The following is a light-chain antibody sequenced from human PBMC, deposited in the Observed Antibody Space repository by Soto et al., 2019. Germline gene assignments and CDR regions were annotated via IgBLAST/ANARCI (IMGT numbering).Light chain of an antibody. Sequence: QAVVTQEPSLTVSPGGTVTLTCGSSTGAVTSGHYPYWFQVKPGQAPRTLIYDVNNKHSWTPARFSGSLLGGKAALTLSGAQPEDEADYYCMLSYSGPSSFGRGTQLTVL. CDR3: MLSYSGPSS. CDR1: TGAVTSGHY. CDR2: DVN. J-gene: IGLJ7*01. V-gene: IGLV7-46*01.